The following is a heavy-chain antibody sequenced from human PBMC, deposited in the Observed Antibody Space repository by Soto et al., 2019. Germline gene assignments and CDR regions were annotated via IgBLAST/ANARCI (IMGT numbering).Heavy chain of an antibody. D-gene: IGHD2-15*01. CDR1: GGSISSGGYY. CDR3: AREVFCSGGSCYSGALTGDSHWFDP. CDR2: IYYSGST. J-gene: IGHJ5*02. Sequence: PSETLSLTCTVSGGSISSGGYYWSWIRQHPGKGLEWIGYIYYSGSTYYNPSLKSRVTISVDTSKNQFSLKLSSVTAADTAVYYCAREVFCSGGSCYSGALTGDSHWFDPWAQGTLVTVSS. V-gene: IGHV4-31*03.